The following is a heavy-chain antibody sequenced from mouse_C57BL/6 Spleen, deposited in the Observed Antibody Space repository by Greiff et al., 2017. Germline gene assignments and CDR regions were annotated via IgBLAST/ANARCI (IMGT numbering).Heavy chain of an antibody. J-gene: IGHJ1*03. D-gene: IGHD1-1*01. CDR2: IYPGNGDT. V-gene: IGHV1-82*01. CDR3: SRGNYGSSYWYFDV. CDR1: GYAFSSSW. Sequence: VQLHQSGPELVKPGASVKISCKASGYAFSSSWMNWVKQRPGKGLEWIGRIYPGNGDTNYNGKFKGKATLTADKSSSTAYMQLSSLTSEDSAVYFCSRGNYGSSYWYFDVWGTGTTVTVSS.